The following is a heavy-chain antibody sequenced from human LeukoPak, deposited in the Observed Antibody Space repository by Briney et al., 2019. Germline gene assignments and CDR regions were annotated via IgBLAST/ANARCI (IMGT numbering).Heavy chain of an antibody. Sequence: SVKVSCKASGGTFSSYAISWVRQAPGQGLEWMGGIIPIFGTAHYAQKFQGRVAITADESTSTAYMELSSLKSEDTAVYYCASNYYYYGMDVWGQGTTVTVSS. CDR1: GGTFSSYA. CDR2: IIPIFGTA. J-gene: IGHJ6*02. CDR3: ASNYYYYGMDV. V-gene: IGHV1-69*13.